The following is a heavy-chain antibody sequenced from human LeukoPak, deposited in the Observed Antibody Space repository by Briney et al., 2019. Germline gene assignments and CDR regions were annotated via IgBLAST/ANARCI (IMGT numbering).Heavy chain of an antibody. J-gene: IGHJ5*02. D-gene: IGHD6-13*01. CDR2: ISSSGGST. Sequence: QPGGSLRLSCAASGFTFSSYAMSWVRQAPGKGLEWVSAISSSGGSTYYADSVKGRFTISSDNSKNTLYLQMNSLRAEDTAVYYCATPVGQQLVEDWFDPWGQGTLVTVSS. CDR3: ATPVGQQLVEDWFDP. CDR1: GFTFSSYA. V-gene: IGHV3-23*01.